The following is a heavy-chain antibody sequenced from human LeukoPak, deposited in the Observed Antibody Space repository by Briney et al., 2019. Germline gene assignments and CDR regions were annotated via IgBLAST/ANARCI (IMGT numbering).Heavy chain of an antibody. CDR2: IKEDGCEK. CDR1: GFTFGNYW. J-gene: IGHJ3*02. V-gene: IGHV3-7*01. Sequence: PGGSLRLSCAGYGFTFGNYWMAWVRQAPGKGLEWVANIKEDGCEKYYLDSVEGRFTISRDNAKSSVYLQMNSLRAEDTAVYYCAGRIFDIWGQGTMVTVSS. CDR3: AGRIFDI.